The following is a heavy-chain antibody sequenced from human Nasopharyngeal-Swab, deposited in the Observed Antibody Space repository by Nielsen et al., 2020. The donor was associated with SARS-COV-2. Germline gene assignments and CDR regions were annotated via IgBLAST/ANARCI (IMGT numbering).Heavy chain of an antibody. D-gene: IGHD2-15*01. CDR2: IYPGDSDT. V-gene: IGHV5-51*01. CDR1: GYTFTNSW. J-gene: IGHJ4*02. CDR3: ATTYCSAYTCYSFDN. Sequence: GESLKISCKGFGYTFTNSWIGWVRQIPGKGLEWMGIIYPGDSDTRYSPSFQGQVIISADKSVNTTYLQWSSLKASDSAIYYCATTYCSAYTCYSFDNWGRGTLVTVSS.